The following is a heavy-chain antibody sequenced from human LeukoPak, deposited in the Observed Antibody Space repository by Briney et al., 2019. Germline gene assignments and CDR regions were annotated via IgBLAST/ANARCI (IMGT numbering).Heavy chain of an antibody. CDR3: ASVRGSLYDSSAAFDY. CDR1: GYSISNGYY. Sequence: SETLSLTCTVSGYSISNGYYWGWIRQPPGKGLEWIGRIYYSGSTYYNPSLKSRVTISVDTSKNQFSLKLSSVTAADTAVYYCASVRGSLYDSSAAFDYWGQGTLVTVSS. J-gene: IGHJ4*02. CDR2: IYYSGST. D-gene: IGHD3-22*01. V-gene: IGHV4-38-2*02.